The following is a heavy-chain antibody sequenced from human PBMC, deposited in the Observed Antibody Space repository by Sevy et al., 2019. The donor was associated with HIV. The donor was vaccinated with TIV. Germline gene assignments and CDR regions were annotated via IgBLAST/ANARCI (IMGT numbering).Heavy chain of an antibody. CDR1: GFTFSGSA. D-gene: IGHD6-6*01. V-gene: IGHV3-73*01. CDR2: IRSKANSYAT. CDR3: TRRHSSSSGGYDGMDV. J-gene: IGHJ6*02. Sequence: GGSLRLSCAASGFTFSGSAMHWVRQASGKGLEWVGRIRSKANSYATAYAASVKGRFTISRDDSKNTAYLQMNSLKTEDTAVYYCTRRHSSSSGGYDGMDVWGQGTTVTVSS.